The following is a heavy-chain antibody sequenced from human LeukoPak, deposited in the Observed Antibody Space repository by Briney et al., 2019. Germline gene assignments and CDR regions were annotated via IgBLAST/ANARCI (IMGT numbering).Heavy chain of an antibody. J-gene: IGHJ4*02. CDR2: INPNSGGT. CDR3: AREKIGSGYDQDLDY. V-gene: IGHV1-2*02. CDR1: GYTFTGYY. D-gene: IGHD5-12*01. Sequence: ASVKVSCKASGYTFTGYYMHWVQQAPGQGLEWMGWINPNSGGTNYAQKFQGRVTMTRDTSISTAYMELSRLTSDDTAVYYCAREKIGSGYDQDLDYWGQGTLVTVSS.